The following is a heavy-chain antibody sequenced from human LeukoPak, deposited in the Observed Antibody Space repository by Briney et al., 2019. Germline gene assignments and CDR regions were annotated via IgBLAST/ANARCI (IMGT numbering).Heavy chain of an antibody. Sequence: ASVTVSCKPAAYFFTSYCISWVRQAPRLGLEWIGWISAYKGNTNYAQKLQGRVTMTTDTSTSTAYMELRSLRSDDTAVYYCARTGGDYGRYYFDYWGQGTLVTVSS. CDR3: ARTGGDYGRYYFDY. V-gene: IGHV1-18*01. J-gene: IGHJ4*02. CDR1: AYFFTSYC. CDR2: ISAYKGNT. D-gene: IGHD2-21*02.